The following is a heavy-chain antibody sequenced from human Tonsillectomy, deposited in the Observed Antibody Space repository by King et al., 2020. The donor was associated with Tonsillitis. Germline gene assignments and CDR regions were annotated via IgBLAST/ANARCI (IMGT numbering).Heavy chain of an antibody. CDR3: ARQEPPLAKCIFSDY. CDR1: GYTLTGYY. J-gene: IGHJ4*02. CDR2: INPSSGGR. V-gene: IGHV1-2*02. D-gene: IGHD3-3*02. Sequence: VQLVESGAEVKKPGASVKVSCKASGYTLTGYYIHWVRQAPGQGFERMGWINPSSGGRNYVQKFEGRVTMTRDTSNSTVYMELSRLTSDDTAVYYCARQEPPLAKCIFSDYWGQGTLVTVSS.